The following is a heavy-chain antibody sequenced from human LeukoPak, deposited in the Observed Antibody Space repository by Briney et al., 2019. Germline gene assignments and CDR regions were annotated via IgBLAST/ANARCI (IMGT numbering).Heavy chain of an antibody. CDR2: IYSGGTT. CDR1: GFTFSSYA. J-gene: IGHJ4*02. Sequence: GSLRLSCAASGFTFSSYAMSWVRQAPGKGLEWVSFIYSGGTTYYGDSVKGRFTISRDNSKNTLYLQMNSLRPEDTAVYYCAKVLGSLDYWGQGTLVTVSS. V-gene: IGHV3-23*03. D-gene: IGHD3-10*01. CDR3: AKVLGSLDY.